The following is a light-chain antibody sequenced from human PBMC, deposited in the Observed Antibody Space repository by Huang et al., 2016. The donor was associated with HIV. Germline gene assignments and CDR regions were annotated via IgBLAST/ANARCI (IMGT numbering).Light chain of an antibody. J-gene: IGKJ1*01. Sequence: EIVLTQSPGTLSLSPGERATLSCRASQSVSSGYLAWYQQKPGQAPRLLIYGASRRATATPDRFSGSGSGTDFTLTISRLEPEDCAVYYCQQYGRSPPWTFGPGTKVEVK. CDR2: GAS. CDR3: QQYGRSPPWT. CDR1: QSVSSGY. V-gene: IGKV3-20*01.